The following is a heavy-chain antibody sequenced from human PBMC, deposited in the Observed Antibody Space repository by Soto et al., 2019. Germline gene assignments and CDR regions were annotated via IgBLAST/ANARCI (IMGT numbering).Heavy chain of an antibody. V-gene: IGHV4-61*01. CDR3: ARGLDYVGFDY. J-gene: IGHJ4*02. Sequence: QVQLQESGPGLVKPSETLSLTCIVSGDSVSSGTYYWSWIRQPPGKGLEWIGYIYYRGSTNYNPSLKSRVTISIDTSRNQFSLKVSSVTAADTAVYYCARGLDYVGFDYWGQGTLVAVSS. D-gene: IGHD4-17*01. CDR1: GDSVSSGTYY. CDR2: IYYRGST.